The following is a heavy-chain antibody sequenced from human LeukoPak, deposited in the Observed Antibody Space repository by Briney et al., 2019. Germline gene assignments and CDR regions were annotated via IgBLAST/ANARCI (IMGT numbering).Heavy chain of an antibody. CDR1: GGSISRGFYY. CDR3: ARTIAVAGDFDS. V-gene: IGHV4-39*01. D-gene: IGHD6-19*01. J-gene: IGHJ4*02. CDR2: IYYSGNA. Sequence: SETLSLTCTVSGGSISRGFYYWGWIRQPPGKGLEWIGTIYYSGNAYYNSSLKSRVTMSVDTSKNQFSLNLTSVTAADTAMYYCARTIAVAGDFDSWGQGTLVTVSS.